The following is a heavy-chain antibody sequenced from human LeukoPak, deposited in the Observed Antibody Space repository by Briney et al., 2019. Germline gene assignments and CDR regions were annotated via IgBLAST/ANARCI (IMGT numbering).Heavy chain of an antibody. V-gene: IGHV4-34*01. CDR1: GGSFSGYY. D-gene: IGHD3-22*01. Sequence: SETLSLTCAVYGGSFSGYYWSWIRQPPGKGLEWIGEINHSGSTNYNPSLKSRVTISVDTSKNQFSLKLSSVTAADTAVYYCARGRHYDSSGYQIRRYNWFYPRGQATLDTDCS. CDR2: INHSGST. J-gene: IGHJ5*02. CDR3: ARGRHYDSSGYQIRRYNWFYP.